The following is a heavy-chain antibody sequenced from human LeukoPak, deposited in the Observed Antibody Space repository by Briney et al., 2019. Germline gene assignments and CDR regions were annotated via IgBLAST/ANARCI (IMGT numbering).Heavy chain of an antibody. CDR3: ARDVSFAY. CDR1: GFTFSSYS. V-gene: IGHV3-21*01. Sequence: GGSLRLSCAASGFTFSSYSMNCVGQAPGKGLEGVSSISSSSSYIYYADSVKGRFTITRGNAKSSLYLQMNSLRAEDTAVYYCARDVSFAYWGQGTLVTVSS. D-gene: IGHD5/OR15-5a*01. J-gene: IGHJ4*02. CDR2: ISSSSSYI.